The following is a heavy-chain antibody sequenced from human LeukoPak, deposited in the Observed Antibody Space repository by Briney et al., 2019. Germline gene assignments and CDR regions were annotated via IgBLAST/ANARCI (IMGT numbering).Heavy chain of an antibody. J-gene: IGHJ4*02. Sequence: GGSLRLSCAASGFTFSSYAMSWVRQAPGKGLEWVSAISGSGGSTYYADSVKGRFTISRDNSKNTLYLQMNSLRAEDTAVYYCAKVQVAPTTVRYFDYWGQGTLVTVSS. CDR2: ISGSGGST. CDR3: AKVQVAPTTVRYFDY. CDR1: GFTFSSYA. D-gene: IGHD4-17*01. V-gene: IGHV3-23*01.